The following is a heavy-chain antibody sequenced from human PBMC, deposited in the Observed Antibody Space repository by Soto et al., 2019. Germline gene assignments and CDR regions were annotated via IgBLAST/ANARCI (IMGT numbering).Heavy chain of an antibody. D-gene: IGHD2-8*01. CDR2: MNPNSGNT. V-gene: IGHV1-8*01. J-gene: IGHJ6*02. CDR1: GYTFTSYD. CDR3: AIEGVRGMDV. Sequence: QVQLVQSGAEVKKPGASVKVSCKASGYTFTSYDINWVRQATGQGLEWMGWMNPNSGNTGYAHKFQGRVTMTRNSSTSTAYMELSSLGSEGTAVYYCAIEGVRGMDVWGQGTTVTGSS.